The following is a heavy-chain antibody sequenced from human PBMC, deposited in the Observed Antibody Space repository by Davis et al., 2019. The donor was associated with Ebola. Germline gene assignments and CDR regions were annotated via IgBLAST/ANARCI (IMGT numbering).Heavy chain of an antibody. CDR2: IIPILGIA. Sequence: SVQVSCKASGGTFSSYAISSVRQAPGQGLEWMGRIIPILGIAHYAQKFQGRVTITADESTSTAYMELSSLRSEDTAVYYCASLSTVVTPGFDYWGQGTLVTVSS. J-gene: IGHJ4*02. V-gene: IGHV1-69*04. D-gene: IGHD4-23*01. CDR1: GGTFSSYA. CDR3: ASLSTVVTPGFDY.